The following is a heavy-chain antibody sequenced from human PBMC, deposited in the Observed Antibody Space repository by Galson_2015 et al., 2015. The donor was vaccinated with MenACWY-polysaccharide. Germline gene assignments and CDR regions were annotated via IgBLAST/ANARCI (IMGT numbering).Heavy chain of an antibody. CDR1: GFTFSNYG. V-gene: IGHV3-30*18. CDR2: ISYDGSNK. Sequence: SLRLSCAASGFTFSNYGMHWVRQAPGKGLEWVAVISYDGSNKYYADSVKGRFTISRDNSKNTLYLQMNSLRAEDTAVYYCAKCVGGGDCYWSYFDYWGQGTLVTVSS. J-gene: IGHJ4*02. CDR3: AKCVGGGDCYWSYFDY. D-gene: IGHD2-21*02.